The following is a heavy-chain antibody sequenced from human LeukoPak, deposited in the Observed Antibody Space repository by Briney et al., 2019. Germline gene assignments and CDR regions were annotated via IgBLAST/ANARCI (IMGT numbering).Heavy chain of an antibody. D-gene: IGHD2-2*01. J-gene: IGHJ5*02. CDR3: ARGLLVPAVGWFDP. CDR1: GGSFSGYY. V-gene: IGHV4-34*01. Sequence: SETLSLTCAVYGGSFSGYYWGWIRQPPGKGLEWIGSIYYSGSTYYNPSLKSRVTISVDTSKNQFSLKLSSVTAADTAVYYCARGLLVPAVGWFDPWGQGTLVTVSS. CDR2: IYYSGST.